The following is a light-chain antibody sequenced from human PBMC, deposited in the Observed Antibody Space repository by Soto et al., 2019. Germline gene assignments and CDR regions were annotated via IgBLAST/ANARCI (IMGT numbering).Light chain of an antibody. J-gene: IGLJ2*01. CDR2: RNN. CDR3: TSYAASNNVL. V-gene: IGLV1-47*01. CDR1: NSNIGKNY. Sequence: QSVLTQPPSASGTPGQRVTISCSGSNSNIGKNYVYWYRQLPGTAPKLLIYRNNQRPSGVPDRFSGSKSGTSASLAISGLRSEDEADYYCTSYAASNNVLFGGGTKLTVL.